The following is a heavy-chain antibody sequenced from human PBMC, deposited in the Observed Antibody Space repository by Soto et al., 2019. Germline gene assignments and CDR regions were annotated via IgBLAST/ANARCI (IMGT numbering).Heavy chain of an antibody. CDR2: INHSGST. V-gene: IGHV4-34*01. Sequence: QVQLQQWGAGLLKPSETLSLTCAVYGGSFSGYYWSWIRQPPGKGLEWIGEINHSGSTNYNPSLKSRVTISVDTSKNPFSLKLSSVTAADTAVYYCARGPFGMVRGVIRSNGRSRAFDIWGQGTMVTVSS. D-gene: IGHD3-10*01. CDR1: GGSFSGYY. CDR3: ARGPFGMVRGVIRSNGRSRAFDI. J-gene: IGHJ3*02.